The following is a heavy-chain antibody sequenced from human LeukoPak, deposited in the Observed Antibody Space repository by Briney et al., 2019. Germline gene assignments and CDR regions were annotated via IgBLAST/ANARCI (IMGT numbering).Heavy chain of an antibody. V-gene: IGHV3-23*01. CDR1: GFTFSSYA. Sequence: PGGSLRLSCAASGFTFSSYAMSWVRQAPGKGLEWVSAISGSGGSTYYADSVKGRFTISRDNSKNTLYLQMNSLRAEDTAVYYCAKDSPTITMARGVFDYWGQGTLVTVSS. CDR3: AKDSPTITMARGVFDY. J-gene: IGHJ4*02. D-gene: IGHD3-10*01. CDR2: ISGSGGST.